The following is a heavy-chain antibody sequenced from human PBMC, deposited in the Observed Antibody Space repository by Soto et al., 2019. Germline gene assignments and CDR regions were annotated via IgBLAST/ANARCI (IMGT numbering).Heavy chain of an antibody. V-gene: IGHV3-30*18. CDR2: ISYDGCNK. D-gene: IGHD6-6*01. Sequence: QVQLVESGGGVVQPGRSLRLSCAASGFTFSSYGMHWVRQAPGKGLEWVAVISYDGCNKYYADSVKGRFTISRDNSKNTLYLQMNSLRAEDTAVYYCAKDLFKQLGPSDYWGQGTLVTVSS. J-gene: IGHJ4*02. CDR3: AKDLFKQLGPSDY. CDR1: GFTFSSYG.